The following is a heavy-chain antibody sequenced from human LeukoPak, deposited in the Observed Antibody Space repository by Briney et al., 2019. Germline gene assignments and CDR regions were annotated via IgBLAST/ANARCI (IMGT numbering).Heavy chain of an antibody. CDR1: GGSISSGGYY. CDR3: ARRSSDSNGYLAFDP. V-gene: IGHV4-31*03. Sequence: PSETLSLTCTVSGGSISSGGYYWSWIRQHPGKGLEWIGYIYYSGSTYYNPSLKSRVTISVDTSKNQFSLKLSSVTAADTAVYYCARRSSDSNGYLAFDPWGQGTLVTVSS. J-gene: IGHJ5*02. D-gene: IGHD3-22*01. CDR2: IYYSGST.